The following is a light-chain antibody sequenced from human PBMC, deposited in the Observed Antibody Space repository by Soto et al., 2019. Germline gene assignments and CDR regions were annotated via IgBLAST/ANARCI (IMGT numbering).Light chain of an antibody. J-gene: IGKJ5*01. Sequence: EIVLTQSPVTLSLSPGERATLSCRASQSVDNYLAWYQQKPGQAPRRLIYDVSNRATGIPARFSASGSGTDFTHIISSQEPGDYAICYCQQRNHWQVSFGRGKRLEI. CDR3: QQRNHWQVS. CDR2: DVS. V-gene: IGKV3-11*01. CDR1: QSVDNY.